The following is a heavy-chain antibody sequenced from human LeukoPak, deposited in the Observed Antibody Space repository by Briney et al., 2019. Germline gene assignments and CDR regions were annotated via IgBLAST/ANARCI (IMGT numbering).Heavy chain of an antibody. J-gene: IGHJ3*02. CDR3: ARPKRGYSYGSWSDAFDT. D-gene: IGHD5-18*01. CDR2: IYPGESDT. V-gene: IGHV5-51*01. CDR1: GYSFTNYW. Sequence: GESLKISCKGSGYSFTNYWIGWVRQMPGKGLEWMGIIYPGESDTRYSPSFQGQVTISADKSIRTAYLQWSSLKASDTAMYYCARPKRGYSYGSWSDAFDTWGQGTMVTVSS.